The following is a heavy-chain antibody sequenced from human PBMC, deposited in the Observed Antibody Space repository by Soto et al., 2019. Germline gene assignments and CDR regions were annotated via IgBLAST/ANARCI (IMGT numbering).Heavy chain of an antibody. D-gene: IGHD3-3*01. CDR1: GFTFSGSA. CDR2: IRSKANSYAT. J-gene: IGHJ6*03. V-gene: IGHV3-73*01. Sequence: EVQLVESGGGLVQPGGSLKLSCAASGFTFSGSAMHWVRQASGKGLEWVGRIRSKANSYATAYAASVKGRFTISRDDSKNTAYLQMNSLKTEDTAVYYCTRHAIDSYYDFWSGYYTGGGDYYYYMDVWGKGTTVTVSS. CDR3: TRHAIDSYYDFWSGYYTGGGDYYYYMDV.